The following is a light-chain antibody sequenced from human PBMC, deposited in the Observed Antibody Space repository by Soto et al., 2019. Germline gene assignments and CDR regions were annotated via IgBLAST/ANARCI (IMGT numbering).Light chain of an antibody. CDR1: NIGSKG. CDR3: QVWDSSSDHRGVV. V-gene: IGLV3-21*04. Sequence: SYELTQPPSVSVAPGKTARITCGGNNIGSKGVHWYQQKPGQAPVLVIYYDSDRPSGIPERFSGSNSGNTATLTIGRVEAGDEADYYCQVWDSSSDHRGVVFGGGTKLTVL. CDR2: YDS. J-gene: IGLJ2*01.